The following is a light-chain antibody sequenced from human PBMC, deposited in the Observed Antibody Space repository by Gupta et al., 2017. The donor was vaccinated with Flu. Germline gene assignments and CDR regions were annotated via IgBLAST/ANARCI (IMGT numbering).Light chain of an antibody. CDR2: QDS. J-gene: IGLJ2*01. CDR1: NLGDKY. CDR3: QAWDSSTAV. V-gene: IGLV3-1*01. Sequence: SYELSQTPSASVSPGKTASLTCSGDNLGDKYACWYQQKPGQSPVLVIYQDSKRPSGIPERFSGSNSGNTATLTISGTQAMDEADYYCQAWDSSTAVFGGGTKLTVL.